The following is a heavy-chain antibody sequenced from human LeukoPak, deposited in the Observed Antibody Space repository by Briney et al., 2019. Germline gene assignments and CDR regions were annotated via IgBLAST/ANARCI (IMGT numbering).Heavy chain of an antibody. CDR1: GLTFRTYW. CDR2: INSDGSTT. Sequence: GGSLRLSCAASGLTFRTYWMYWVRQAPGKGLVWVSRINSDGSTTNYADSVKGRFTISRDNAKDTLYLQMNSLRADDTAIYYCARNQQLGGHSYYYYGMDVWGQGTTVTVSS. D-gene: IGHD3-16*01. J-gene: IGHJ6*02. V-gene: IGHV3-74*01. CDR3: ARNQQLGGHSYYYYGMDV.